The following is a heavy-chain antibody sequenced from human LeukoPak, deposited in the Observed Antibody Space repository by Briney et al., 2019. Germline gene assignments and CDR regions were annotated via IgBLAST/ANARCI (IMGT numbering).Heavy chain of an antibody. Sequence: ASVKVSCKASGYTFTGYYMHWVRQAPGQGLEWMGWINPNSGGTNYAQKFQGRVTMTRDTSISTAYMELSRLGSDDTAVYYCARGEAPAAVYYYYYGMDVWGQGTTVTVSS. J-gene: IGHJ6*02. CDR3: ARGEAPAAVYYYYYGMDV. V-gene: IGHV1-2*02. CDR1: GYTFTGYY. D-gene: IGHD2-2*01. CDR2: INPNSGGT.